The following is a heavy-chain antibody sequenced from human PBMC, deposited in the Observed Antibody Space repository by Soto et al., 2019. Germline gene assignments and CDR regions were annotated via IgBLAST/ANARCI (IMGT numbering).Heavy chain of an antibody. CDR1: GGSISSVGFS. CDR3: ARGPYGSGHYQYYYGMDV. CDR2: IYHSGNT. V-gene: IGHV4-30-2*01. D-gene: IGHD3-10*01. J-gene: IGHJ6*02. Sequence: QLQLQESGSGLVKPSQTLSLTCAVSGGSISSVGFSWTWIRQPPGKGLEWIGYIYHSGNTYYNPSLQSRVTISVDRSKNQFSLKLSSVTAADTAVYYCARGPYGSGHYQYYYGMDVWGQGTTVTVSS.